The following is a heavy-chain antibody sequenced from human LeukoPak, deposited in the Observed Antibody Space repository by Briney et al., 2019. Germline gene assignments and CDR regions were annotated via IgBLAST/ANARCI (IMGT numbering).Heavy chain of an antibody. J-gene: IGHJ4*02. CDR2: IYYSGST. Sequence: SETLSLTCTVSGGSVSSGSYYWSWIRQPPGKGLEWIGYIYYSGSTNYNPSLKSRVTISVDTSKNQFSLKLSSVTAADTAVYYCARVRVEMAPKPFDYWGQGTLVTVSS. CDR3: ARVRVEMAPKPFDY. CDR1: GGSVSSGSYY. V-gene: IGHV4-61*01. D-gene: IGHD5-24*01.